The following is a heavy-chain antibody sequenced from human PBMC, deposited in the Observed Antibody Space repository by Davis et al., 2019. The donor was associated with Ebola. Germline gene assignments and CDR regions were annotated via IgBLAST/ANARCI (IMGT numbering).Heavy chain of an antibody. Sequence: GGSLRLSCAASGFIFSSYTMNWVRQAPGKGLEWVANIKQDGSEKYYVDSVKGRFTISRDNAKNSLYLQMNSLRAEDTAVYYCARDPGSSWYFMDVWGKGTTVAVSS. J-gene: IGHJ6*04. CDR3: ARDPGSSWYFMDV. V-gene: IGHV3-7*01. CDR1: GFIFSSYT. CDR2: IKQDGSEK. D-gene: IGHD6-13*01.